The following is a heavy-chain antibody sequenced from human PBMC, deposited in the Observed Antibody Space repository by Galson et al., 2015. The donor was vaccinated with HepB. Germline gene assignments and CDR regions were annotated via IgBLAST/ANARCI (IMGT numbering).Heavy chain of an antibody. CDR2: MYTSGST. V-gene: IGHV4-61*02. Sequence: TLSLTCTVSGGSISSGGYYWSWIRQPAGKGLEWIGRMYTSGSTNYNPSLKSRVTMSVDTSKNQFSLKLSSVTAADTAVYYCARGSGQWLAFDSWGQGTQVTVSS. J-gene: IGHJ4*02. D-gene: IGHD6-19*01. CDR1: GGSISSGGYY. CDR3: ARGSGQWLAFDS.